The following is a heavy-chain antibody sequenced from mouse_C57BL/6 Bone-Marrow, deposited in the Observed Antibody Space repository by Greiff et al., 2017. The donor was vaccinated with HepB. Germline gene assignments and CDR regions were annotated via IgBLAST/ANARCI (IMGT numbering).Heavy chain of an antibody. J-gene: IGHJ1*03. V-gene: IGHV5-17*01. CDR2: ISSGSSTI. CDR1: GFTFSDYG. Sequence: DVMLVESGGGLVKLGGSLKLSFAASGFTFSDYGMHWVRQAPGKGLGWVAYISSGSSTIYYADTVKGRFTISRDNAKNTLFLQMTSLRSEDTAMYYCARGYYGSSPYWYFDVWGTGTTVTVSS. CDR3: ARGYYGSSPYWYFDV. D-gene: IGHD1-1*01.